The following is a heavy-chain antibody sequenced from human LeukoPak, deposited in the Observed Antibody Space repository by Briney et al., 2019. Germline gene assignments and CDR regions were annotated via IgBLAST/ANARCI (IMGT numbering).Heavy chain of an antibody. CDR2: ISGSGGST. CDR3: AKGMYYYDSSPIRALDY. Sequence: PGGSLRLSCAASGFTFDDYSMHWVRQAPGKGLEWVSAISGSGGSTYYADSVKGRFTISRDNSKNTLYLQMNSLRAEDTAVYYCAKGMYYYDSSPIRALDYWGQGTLVTVSS. D-gene: IGHD3-22*01. V-gene: IGHV3-23*01. J-gene: IGHJ4*02. CDR1: GFTFDDYS.